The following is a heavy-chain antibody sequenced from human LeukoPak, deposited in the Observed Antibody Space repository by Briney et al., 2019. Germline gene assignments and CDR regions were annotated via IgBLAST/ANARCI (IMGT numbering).Heavy chain of an antibody. D-gene: IGHD3-22*01. V-gene: IGHV3-13*01. Sequence: GGSLRLSCAGSGYTFSDYDIHWVRQPTGKGLEWVSAIGTLHDTYYSDSVKGRFTISRENARDSVYLQMNTLRAGDTAVYYCATYSSLNRREFQYWGQGTLLTVSS. CDR2: IGTLHDT. J-gene: IGHJ1*01. CDR3: ATYSSLNRREFQY. CDR1: GYTFSDYD.